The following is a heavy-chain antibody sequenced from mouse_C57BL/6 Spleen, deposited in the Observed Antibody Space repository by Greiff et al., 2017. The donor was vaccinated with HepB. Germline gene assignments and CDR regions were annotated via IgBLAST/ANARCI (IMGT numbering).Heavy chain of an antibody. CDR3: ARKRIEFDY. CDR1: GYTFTSYW. CDR2: IDPSDSYT. V-gene: IGHV1-50*01. J-gene: IGHJ2*01. Sequence: QVQLQQPGAELVKPGASVKLSCKASGYTFTSYWMQWVKQRPGQGLEWIGEIDPSDSYTNYNQKFKGKATLTVDTSSSTAYMQLSSLTSEDSAVYYCARKRIEFDYCGQGTTLTVSS.